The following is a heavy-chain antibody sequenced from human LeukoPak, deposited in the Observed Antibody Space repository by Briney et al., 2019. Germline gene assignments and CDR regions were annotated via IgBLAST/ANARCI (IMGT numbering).Heavy chain of an antibody. CDR1: GYTFTSYD. D-gene: IGHD3-10*01. V-gene: IGHV1-8*03. CDR2: MNANSGNT. Sequence: ASLKVSCKASGYTFTSYDINWVRQATGQGLEWMGWMNANSGNTGYAQKFQGRVTITRNTSISTAYMELSSLRSEDTAVYYCARGITYYGSGSYPLWGQGTLVTVSS. J-gene: IGHJ4*02. CDR3: ARGITYYGSGSYPL.